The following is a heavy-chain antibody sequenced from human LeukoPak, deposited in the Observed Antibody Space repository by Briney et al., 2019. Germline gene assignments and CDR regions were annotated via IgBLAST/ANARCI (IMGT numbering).Heavy chain of an antibody. D-gene: IGHD5-12*01. CDR1: GFTFSNYW. CDR3: ARGLEGYYYHMDV. V-gene: IGHV3-7*04. CDR2: IKQDGSEK. Sequence: SGGSLRLSCAASGFTFSNYWMSWVRQAPGKGLEWVANIKQDGSEKDLVDSVKGRFTISRDNAKNSLYLLMNSLRVEDTAVYYCARGLEGYYYHMDVWGRGTTVTVSS. J-gene: IGHJ6*03.